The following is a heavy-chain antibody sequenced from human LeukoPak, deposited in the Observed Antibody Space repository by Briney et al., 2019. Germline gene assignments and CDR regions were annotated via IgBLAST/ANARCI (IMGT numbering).Heavy chain of an antibody. CDR2: INSDGSST. D-gene: IGHD6-19*01. CDR1: GFTFSSYW. V-gene: IGHV3-74*01. J-gene: IGHJ3*02. CDR3: ARVSVSGWYTANAFDI. Sequence: QSGGSLRLSCAASGFTFSSYWMHWVRQAPGKGLVWVSRINSDGSSTSYADSVKGRFTISRDNAKNTLYLQMNSLRAEDTAVYYCARVSVSGWYTANAFDIWGQGTMVTVSS.